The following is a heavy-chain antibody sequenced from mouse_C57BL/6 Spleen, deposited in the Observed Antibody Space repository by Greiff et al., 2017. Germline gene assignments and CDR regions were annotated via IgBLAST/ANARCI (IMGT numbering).Heavy chain of an antibody. Sequence: VQLQQPGAELVRPGSSVKLSCKASGYTFTSYWMDWVKQRPGQGLEWIGNIYPSDSETHYNQKFKDKATLTVDKSSSTAYMQLSSLTSEDSAVYYCARFYYGNYGAMDYWGQGTSVTVSS. J-gene: IGHJ4*01. V-gene: IGHV1-61*01. CDR3: ARFYYGNYGAMDY. CDR2: IYPSDSET. D-gene: IGHD2-1*01. CDR1: GYTFTSYW.